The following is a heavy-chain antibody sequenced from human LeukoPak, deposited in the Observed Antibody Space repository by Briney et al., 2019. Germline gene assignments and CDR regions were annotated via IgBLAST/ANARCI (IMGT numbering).Heavy chain of an antibody. CDR2: ITSGGDYV. CDR1: GFTFNTFN. D-gene: IGHD3-9*01. Sequence: GGSLRLSCAASGFTFNTFNMNWVRQAPGKGLEWVSSITSGGDYVYYADSVKGRFTTSRDNAKNSLSLQLNSLRVEDTAVYYCARGHYDVLAASYKWTPDYWGQGTLVTVSS. CDR3: ARGHYDVLAASYKWTPDY. V-gene: IGHV3-21*01. J-gene: IGHJ4*02.